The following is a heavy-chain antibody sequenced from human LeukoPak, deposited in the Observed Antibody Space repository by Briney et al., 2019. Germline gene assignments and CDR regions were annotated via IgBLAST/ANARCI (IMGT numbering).Heavy chain of an antibody. CDR1: GFTFDDYA. Sequence: PGRSLRLSCAASGFTFDDYAMHWVRQAPGKGLEWVSGISWNSGSIGYADSVKGRFTISRDNAKNSLYLQMNSLRAEDTASYYCAKGFVVVTATAFDYWGQGTLVTVSS. J-gene: IGHJ4*02. V-gene: IGHV3-9*01. D-gene: IGHD2-21*02. CDR3: AKGFVVVTATAFDY. CDR2: ISWNSGSI.